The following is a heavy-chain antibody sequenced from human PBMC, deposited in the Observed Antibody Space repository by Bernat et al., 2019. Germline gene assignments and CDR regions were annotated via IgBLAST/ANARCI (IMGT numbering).Heavy chain of an antibody. D-gene: IGHD1-1*01. V-gene: IGHV1-8*01. CDR2: MNPNSGNT. CDR1: GYTFTSYD. Sequence: QVQLVQSGAEVKKPGASVKVSCKASGYTFTSYDINWVRQATGQGLEWMGWMNPNSGNTGYAQKYPGRVIMTRNTSICTAYMELSSLRYEDTAVYYCGTGRSHWPQHWGQGTLVTVSS. J-gene: IGHJ1*01. CDR3: GTGRSHWPQH.